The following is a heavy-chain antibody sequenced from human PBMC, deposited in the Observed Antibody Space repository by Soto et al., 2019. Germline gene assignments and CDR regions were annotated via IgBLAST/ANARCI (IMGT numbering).Heavy chain of an antibody. J-gene: IGHJ6*02. CDR1: GYTFTSYG. Sequence: QVQLVQSGAEVKKPGASVKVSCKASGYTFTSYGINWVRQAPGQGLEWMGWISAYNGNTNYAPKLQGRVTMTTDTSTTTAYRELRSLRSDDTAVYDCARVSTVWFGAYYYGMDVWGQGTTVTVSS. CDR2: ISAYNGNT. D-gene: IGHD3-10*01. CDR3: ARVSTVWFGAYYYGMDV. V-gene: IGHV1-18*01.